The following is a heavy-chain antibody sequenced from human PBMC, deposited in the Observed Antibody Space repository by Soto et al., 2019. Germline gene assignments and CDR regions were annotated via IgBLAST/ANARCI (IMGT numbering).Heavy chain of an antibody. D-gene: IGHD6-13*01. CDR2: IYYSGST. J-gene: IGHJ5*02. V-gene: IGHV4-31*03. CDR3: ARGLSDNSSFFDP. Sequence: PSETLSLTCTVSGGSISSGGYYWSWIRQHPGKGLEWIGYIYYSGSTDYNPSLKSRVTISVNTSKNQFSLKLSSVTAADTAVYYCARGLSDNSSFFDPWCQRTLVTVS. CDR1: GGSISSGGYY.